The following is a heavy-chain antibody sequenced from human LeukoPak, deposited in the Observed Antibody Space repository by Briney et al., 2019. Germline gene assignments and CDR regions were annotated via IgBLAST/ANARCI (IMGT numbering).Heavy chain of an antibody. J-gene: IGHJ6*03. Sequence: ASETLSLTCTVSGGSISSSSYYWGWIRQPPGKGLEWIGSIYYSGSTYYNPSLKSRVTISVDTPKNQFSLKLSSVTAADTAVYYCARTPGGYYYYYMDVWGKGTTVTVS. CDR2: IYYSGST. V-gene: IGHV4-39*07. CDR1: GGSISSSSYY. D-gene: IGHD1-14*01. CDR3: ARTPGGYYYYYMDV.